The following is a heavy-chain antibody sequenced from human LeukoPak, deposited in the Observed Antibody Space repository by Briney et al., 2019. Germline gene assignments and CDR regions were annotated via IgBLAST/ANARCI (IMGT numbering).Heavy chain of an antibody. CDR1: GYTFTSYA. J-gene: IGHJ4*02. CDR2: INAGNGNT. D-gene: IGHD3-22*01. Sequence: GASVKVSCKASGYTFTSYAMHWVRQAPGQRLEWMGWINAGNGNTKYSQEVQGRVTITRDTSSSTAYMELSSLRSEDMAVYYCARENHYDSRGYYYFGRFDYWGQGTLVTVSS. V-gene: IGHV1-3*03. CDR3: ARENHYDSRGYYYFGRFDY.